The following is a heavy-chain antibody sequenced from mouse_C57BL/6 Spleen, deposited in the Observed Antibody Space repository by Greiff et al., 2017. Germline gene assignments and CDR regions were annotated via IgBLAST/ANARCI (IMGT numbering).Heavy chain of an antibody. D-gene: IGHD2-5*01. CDR2: INPYNGGT. J-gene: IGHJ3*01. V-gene: IGHV1-19*01. CDR1: GYTFTDYY. CDR3: ARFYSNYGRFAY. Sequence: EVKLMESGPVLVKPGASVKMSCKASGYTFTDYYMNWVKQSHGKSLEWIGVINPYNGGTSYNQKFKGKATLTVDKSSSTAYMELNSLTSEDSAVYYCARFYSNYGRFAYWGQGTLVTVSA.